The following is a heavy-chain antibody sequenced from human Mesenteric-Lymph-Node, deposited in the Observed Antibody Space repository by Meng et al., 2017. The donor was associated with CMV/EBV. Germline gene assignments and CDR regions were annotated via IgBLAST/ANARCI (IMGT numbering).Heavy chain of an antibody. D-gene: IGHD3-3*01. CDR1: GDTFSSYT. CDR2: IIPIFGKV. CDR3: ARHYDFRDWFDP. J-gene: IGHJ5*02. V-gene: IGHV1-69*06. Sequence: SVKVSCKASGDTFSSYTISWVRQAPGQGLEWMGVIIPIFGKVNYAQKFQGRVTITADTSTSTAYMELSSLRSEDTAMYYCARHYDFRDWFDPWGQGTLVTVSS.